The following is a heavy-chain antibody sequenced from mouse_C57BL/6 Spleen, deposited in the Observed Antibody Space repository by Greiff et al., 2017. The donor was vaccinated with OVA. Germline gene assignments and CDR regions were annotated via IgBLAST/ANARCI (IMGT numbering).Heavy chain of an antibody. Sequence: DVMLVESGGGLVKPGGSLKLSCAASGFTFSDYGMHWVRQAPEKGLEWVAYISSGSSTIYYADTVKGRFTISRDNAKNTLFLQMTSLRSEDTAMYYCARGPSTISYYAMDYWGQGTSVTVSS. CDR1: GFTFSDYG. V-gene: IGHV5-17*01. D-gene: IGHD2-1*01. CDR2: ISSGSSTI. J-gene: IGHJ4*01. CDR3: ARGPSTISYYAMDY.